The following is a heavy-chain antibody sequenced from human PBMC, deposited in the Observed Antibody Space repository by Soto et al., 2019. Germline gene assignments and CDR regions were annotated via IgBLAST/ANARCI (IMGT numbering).Heavy chain of an antibody. V-gene: IGHV3-64*01. CDR2: ISSNGVGT. J-gene: IGHJ6*03. CDR1: GFTLSGYA. CDR3: ARRARPDFYYMDV. Sequence: EVQLVESGGGLAQPGGSLRLSCAASGFTLSGYAMDWVRLAPGKGLEYVSGISSNGVGTYSANSVQGRFTISRDNSKNTVYLQMGSLRPEDMAVYYCARRARPDFYYMDVWGKGTTVTVSS. D-gene: IGHD6-6*01.